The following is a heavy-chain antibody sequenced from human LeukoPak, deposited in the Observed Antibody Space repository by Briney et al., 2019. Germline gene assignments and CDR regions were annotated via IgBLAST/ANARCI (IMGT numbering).Heavy chain of an antibody. Sequence: SETLSLTCTVSGGSISSYYWSWVRQPPGKGLEWIGYIYYSGSTDYNPSLKSRVTISIDTSKNHFSLRLSSVTAADTASYYCARGYAYGPNYYFDYWGQGALVTVSS. D-gene: IGHD4/OR15-4a*01. CDR1: GGSISSYY. J-gene: IGHJ4*02. V-gene: IGHV4-59*01. CDR3: ARGYAYGPNYYFDY. CDR2: IYYSGST.